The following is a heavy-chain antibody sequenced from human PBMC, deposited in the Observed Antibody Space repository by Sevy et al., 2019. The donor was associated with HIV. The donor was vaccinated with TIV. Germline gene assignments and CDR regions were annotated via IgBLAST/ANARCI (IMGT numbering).Heavy chain of an antibody. D-gene: IGHD3-22*01. J-gene: IGHJ4*02. V-gene: IGHV3-48*02. Sequence: GGSLRLSCAASGFTFSSYSMNWVRQAPGKGLEWVSYISSSSSTIYYADSVKGRFTISRDNAKKSLYLQMNSLRDEDTAVYYCARDTSGGYNDSNSYNFDYWGQGTLVTVSS. CDR2: ISSSSSTI. CDR3: ARDTSGGYNDSNSYNFDY. CDR1: GFTFSSYS.